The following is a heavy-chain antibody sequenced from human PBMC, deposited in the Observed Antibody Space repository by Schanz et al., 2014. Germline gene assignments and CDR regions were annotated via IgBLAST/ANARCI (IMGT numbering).Heavy chain of an antibody. CDR3: AKHVRSLTGNDY. CDR2: ISSSSSTI. J-gene: IGHJ4*02. D-gene: IGHD3-9*01. Sequence: EVQLVESGGGLIKPGGSLRLSCLASGFTFSTTWMNWVRQAPGKGLEWVSYISSSSSTIYYADSVKGRFIISRDNSKNTLYLQVNSLRAEDTAVYYCAKHVRSLTGNDYWGQGTLVTVSS. CDR1: GFTFSTTW. V-gene: IGHV3-48*01.